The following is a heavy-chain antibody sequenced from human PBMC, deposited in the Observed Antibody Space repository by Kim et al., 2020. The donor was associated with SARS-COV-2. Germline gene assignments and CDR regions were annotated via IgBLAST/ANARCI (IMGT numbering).Heavy chain of an antibody. CDR3: ATTRYFDWLFPGYYGRDV. V-gene: IGHV1-24*01. CDR2: FDPEDGET. Sequence: ASVKVSCKVSGYTLTELSMHWVRQAPGKGLEWMGGFDPEDGETIYAQKFQGRVTMTEDTSTDTAYMELSSLRSEDTAVYYCATTRYFDWLFPGYYGRDVWGHGTTVTVSS. D-gene: IGHD3-9*01. J-gene: IGHJ6*02. CDR1: GYTLTELS.